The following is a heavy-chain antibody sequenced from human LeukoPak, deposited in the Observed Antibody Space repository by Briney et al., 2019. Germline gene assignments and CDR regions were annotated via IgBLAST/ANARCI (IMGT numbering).Heavy chain of an antibody. V-gene: IGHV3-7*01. Sequence: GGSLRLSCAASGFTFSSYWMSWVRQAPGKGLEWVANIKQDGSEKYYVDSVKGRFTISRDNAKNSLYLQMNSLRAEDTAVYYCAREAKSSTLYGFDYWGQGTLVTVSS. CDR1: GFTFSSYW. CDR3: AREAKSSTLYGFDY. J-gene: IGHJ4*02. CDR2: IKQDGSEK. D-gene: IGHD2-2*01.